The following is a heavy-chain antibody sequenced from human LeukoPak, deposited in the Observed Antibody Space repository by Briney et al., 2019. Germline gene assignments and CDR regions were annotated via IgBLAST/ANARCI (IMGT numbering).Heavy chain of an antibody. CDR3: ARDRLRHFDP. Sequence: SETLSLTCAVSGGSISSGGYSWSWIRQPPGKGLEWIGYIYHSGSTYYNPSLKSRVTISVDRSKNQFSLKLSSVTAADTAVYYCARDRLRHFDPWGQGTLVTVSS. CDR2: IYHSGST. V-gene: IGHV4-30-2*01. D-gene: IGHD4-17*01. J-gene: IGHJ5*02. CDR1: GGSISSGGYS.